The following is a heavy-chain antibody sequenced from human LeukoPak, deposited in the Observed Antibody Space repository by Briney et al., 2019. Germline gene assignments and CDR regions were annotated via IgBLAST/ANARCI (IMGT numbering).Heavy chain of an antibody. D-gene: IGHD1-1*01. CDR3: AREATTSRPGDY. CDR1: GFTFSNFW. V-gene: IGHV3-7*01. Sequence: PGGSLRLSCAASGFTFSNFWMKWVRQAPGKGLEWVANVNKDGSETHYVDSVKGRFTISRDNAKNSLFLQLNSLRAEDTAVYYCAREATTSRPGDYWGLGTLVTVSS. J-gene: IGHJ4*02. CDR2: VNKDGSET.